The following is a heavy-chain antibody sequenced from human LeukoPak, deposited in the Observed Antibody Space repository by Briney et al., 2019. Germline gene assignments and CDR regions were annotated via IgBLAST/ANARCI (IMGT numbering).Heavy chain of an antibody. Sequence: SETLSLTCTVSGGALSRGGYSWTWIRRPPGQGLQWIGYIYYNGSTYYHPSLESRVAISVDTSKTQFSLKLSSVTAADTAVYYCASPKEVGATCDAFDIWGQGTMVTVSS. J-gene: IGHJ3*02. D-gene: IGHD1-26*01. CDR3: ASPKEVGATCDAFDI. CDR2: IYYNGST. CDR1: GGALSRGGYS. V-gene: IGHV4-30-4*07.